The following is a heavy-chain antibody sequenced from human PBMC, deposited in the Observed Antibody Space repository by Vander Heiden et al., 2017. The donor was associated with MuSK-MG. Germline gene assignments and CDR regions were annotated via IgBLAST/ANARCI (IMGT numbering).Heavy chain of an antibody. CDR1: GFTFSNAW. J-gene: IGHJ4*02. D-gene: IGHD1-7*01. CDR3: TTKTGTPPDY. CDR2: IKRKTDGGTT. Sequence: EVQLVESGGGLVMPGGSLRLSCAASGFTFSNAWMSWVRQGPRKGREWGGRIKRKTDGGTTDYAGSVKGRFTISRDDSKNTLYLQMNSLKTEDTAVYYCTTKTGTPPDYWGQGTLVTVSS. V-gene: IGHV3-15*01.